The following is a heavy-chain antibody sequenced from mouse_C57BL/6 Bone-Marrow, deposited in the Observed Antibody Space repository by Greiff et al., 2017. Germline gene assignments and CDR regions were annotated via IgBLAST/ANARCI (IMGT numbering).Heavy chain of an antibody. CDR1: GFSLTSYG. J-gene: IGHJ3*01. CDR2: IWGDGST. Sequence: VKLVESGPGLVAPSQSLSITCTVSGFSLTSYGVSWVRQPPGRGLEWLGVIWGDGSTNYHSALISRLSISKDNSKSQVILKLNRLQTDDTATYFCARVTTVVEEFAYWGQGTLVTVSA. CDR3: ARVTTVVEEFAY. V-gene: IGHV2-3*01. D-gene: IGHD1-1*01.